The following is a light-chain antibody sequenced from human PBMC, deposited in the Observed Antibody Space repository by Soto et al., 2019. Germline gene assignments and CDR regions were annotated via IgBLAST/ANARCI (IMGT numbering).Light chain of an antibody. Sequence: QSALTQPASVSGSPGQSITISCTGTSSDVGGYNYVSWYRQHPGKVPKLMIYDVSTRPSGVSDRFSGSKSGNTASLTISRLQAEDEADYYCSSYTRSSTSLFGGGTKLTVL. V-gene: IGLV2-14*03. J-gene: IGLJ2*01. CDR3: SSYTRSSTSL. CDR2: DVS. CDR1: SSDVGGYNY.